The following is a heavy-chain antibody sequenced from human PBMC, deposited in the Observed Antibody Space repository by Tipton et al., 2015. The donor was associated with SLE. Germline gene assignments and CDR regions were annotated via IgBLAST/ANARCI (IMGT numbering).Heavy chain of an antibody. J-gene: IGHJ4*02. V-gene: IGHV4-39*07. D-gene: IGHD3-16*01. CDR2: IYYSGST. Sequence: TLSLTCTVSGGSISSSSYYRGWIRQPPGKGLEWIGSIYYSGSTYYNPSLKSRVTISVDTSKNQFSLKLSSVTAADTAVYYCARVWGSGVFFDYWGQGTLVTVSS. CDR1: GGSISSSSYY. CDR3: ARVWGSGVFFDY.